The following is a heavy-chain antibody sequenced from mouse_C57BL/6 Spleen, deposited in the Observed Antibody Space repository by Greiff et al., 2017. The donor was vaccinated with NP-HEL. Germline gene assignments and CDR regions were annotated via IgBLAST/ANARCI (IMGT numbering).Heavy chain of an antibody. Sequence: QVQLQQPGAELVMPGASVKLSCKASGYTFTSYWMHWVKQRPGQGLEWIGEIDPSDSYTNYNQKFKGKSTLTVDKSSSPAYMQLSSLTSEDSAVYYCARGLSQYYFDYWGQGTTLTVSS. CDR3: ARGLSQYYFDY. CDR2: IDPSDSYT. J-gene: IGHJ2*01. V-gene: IGHV1-69*01. CDR1: GYTFTSYW.